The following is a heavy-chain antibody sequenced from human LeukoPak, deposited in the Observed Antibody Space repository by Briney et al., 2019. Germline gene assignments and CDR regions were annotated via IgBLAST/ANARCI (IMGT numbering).Heavy chain of an antibody. CDR1: GYTFTSYG. CDR2: ISAYNGNT. Sequence: ASVKVSCKASGYTFTSYGISWVRQAPGQGLEWMGWISAYNGNTNHAQKLQGRVTMTTDTSTSTAYMELRSLRSDDTAVYYCARAKGPIAAAGTPRRSVFDYWGQGTLVTVSS. D-gene: IGHD6-13*01. V-gene: IGHV1-18*01. J-gene: IGHJ4*02. CDR3: ARAKGPIAAAGTPRRSVFDY.